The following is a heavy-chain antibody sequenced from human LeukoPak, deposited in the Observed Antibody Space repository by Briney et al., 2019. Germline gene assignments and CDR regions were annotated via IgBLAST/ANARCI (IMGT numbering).Heavy chain of an antibody. D-gene: IGHD6-13*01. J-gene: IGHJ4*02. V-gene: IGHV4-34*01. CDR2: INHSGST. CDR3: AGVRSSWYDY. Sequence: SETLSLTCAVYGGSFSGYYWSWIRQPPGKGLEWIGEINHSGSTNYNPSLKSRVTISVDTSKNQFSLKLSSVTAADTAVYYCAGVRSSWYDYWGQGTLVTVSS. CDR1: GGSFSGYY.